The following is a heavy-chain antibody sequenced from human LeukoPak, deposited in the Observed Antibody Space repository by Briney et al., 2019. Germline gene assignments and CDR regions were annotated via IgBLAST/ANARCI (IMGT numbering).Heavy chain of an antibody. D-gene: IGHD1-26*01. J-gene: IGHJ5*02. CDR1: GGSVSSGGYY. Sequence: PSETLSLTCSVPGGSVSSGGYYWSWIRQPPGKGLEWIGYIYYNGNTNYNPSLKSRVTISVDTSKNQFSLKLSSVTAADTAVYYCAREPLRAESRWFDPWGQGILVTVSS. CDR3: AREPLRAESRWFDP. CDR2: IYYNGNT. V-gene: IGHV4-61*08.